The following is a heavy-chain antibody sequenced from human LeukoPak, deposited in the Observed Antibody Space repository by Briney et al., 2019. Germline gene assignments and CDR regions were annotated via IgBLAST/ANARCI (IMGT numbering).Heavy chain of an antibody. V-gene: IGHV3-23*01. J-gene: IGHJ4*02. CDR3: AKGWLGSYCSSTSCYPDY. CDR2: ISGSGGST. Sequence: PGGSLRLSCAASGFTFSDYNMNWVRQSPEKGLEWVSAISGSGGSTYYADSVKGRFTISRDNSKNTLYLQMNSLRAEDTAVYYCAKGWLGSYCSSTSCYPDYWGQGTLVTVSS. CDR1: GFTFSDYN. D-gene: IGHD2-2*01.